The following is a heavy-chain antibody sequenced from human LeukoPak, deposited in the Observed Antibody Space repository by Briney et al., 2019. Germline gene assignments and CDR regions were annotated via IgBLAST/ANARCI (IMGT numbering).Heavy chain of an antibody. J-gene: IGHJ6*03. CDR1: GGSFSGCY. D-gene: IGHD3-10*01. Sequence: SETLSLTCAVYGGSFSGCYWSWIRQPPGKGLEWIGEINHSGSTNYNPSLKSRVTISVDTSKNQFSLKLSSVTAADTAVYYCARQSSYYGSGRYYYYYYMDVWGKGTTVTISS. CDR2: INHSGST. CDR3: ARQSSYYGSGRYYYYYYMDV. V-gene: IGHV4-34*01.